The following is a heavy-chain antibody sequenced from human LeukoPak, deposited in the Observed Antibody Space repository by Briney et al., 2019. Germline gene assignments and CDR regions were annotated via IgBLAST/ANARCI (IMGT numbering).Heavy chain of an antibody. D-gene: IGHD6-13*01. Sequence: SETLSLTCAVYGGSFSGYYWSWIRQPPGKGLEWIGEINHSGSTNYNPSLKSRVTISVDTSKNQFSLKLSSVTAADTAVYYCARHGYSSSWYGGIWFDPWGQGTLVTVSS. J-gene: IGHJ5*02. CDR2: INHSGST. V-gene: IGHV4-34*01. CDR3: ARHGYSSSWYGGIWFDP. CDR1: GGSFSGYY.